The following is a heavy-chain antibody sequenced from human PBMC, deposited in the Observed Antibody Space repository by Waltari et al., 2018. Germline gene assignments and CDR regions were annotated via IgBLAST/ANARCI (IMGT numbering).Heavy chain of an antibody. Sequence: QVQLQESGPGLVKPSETLSLTCAVSGYSISSGYYWGWLRQPPGKGLEWIGSIYHSGSTYYNPSLKSRVTISVDTSKNQFSLKLSSVTAADTAVYYCARHEGYYGSGAYFDYWGQGTLVTVSS. CDR2: IYHSGST. J-gene: IGHJ4*02. D-gene: IGHD3-10*01. CDR1: GYSISSGYY. V-gene: IGHV4-38-2*01. CDR3: ARHEGYYGSGAYFDY.